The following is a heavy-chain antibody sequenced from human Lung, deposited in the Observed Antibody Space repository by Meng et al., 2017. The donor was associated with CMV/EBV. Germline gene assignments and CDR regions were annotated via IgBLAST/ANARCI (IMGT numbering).Heavy chain of an antibody. Sequence: LEESGPGQGQPSETRSLTCSVSGGSISSSSYYWGWIRQSPGKGLEWIGSIYFSGNTYYNPSLKSRVTMSVGTAQNKFSLTLRSVTAADTAVYYCVTETGYNYDNWGQGALVTVSS. CDR1: GGSISSSSYY. J-gene: IGHJ4*02. CDR3: VTETGYNYDN. V-gene: IGHV4-39*07. CDR2: IYFSGNT. D-gene: IGHD5-24*01.